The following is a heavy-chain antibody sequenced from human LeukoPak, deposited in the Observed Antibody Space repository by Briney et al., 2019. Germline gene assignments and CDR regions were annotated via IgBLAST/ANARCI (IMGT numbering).Heavy chain of an antibody. Sequence: ASVKVSCKTSGYIFTNYGINWVRQAPGQGLEWXXXXSAYNGNTKYAQKLQGRVTMTTDTSTSTAYMELRSLRSDDTAVYYCARLPTIAAPAWTYQPFDPWGQGTLVTVSS. D-gene: IGHD6-13*01. CDR2: XSAYNGNT. CDR3: ARLPTIAAPAWTYQPFDP. V-gene: IGHV1-18*04. J-gene: IGHJ5*02. CDR1: GYIFTNYG.